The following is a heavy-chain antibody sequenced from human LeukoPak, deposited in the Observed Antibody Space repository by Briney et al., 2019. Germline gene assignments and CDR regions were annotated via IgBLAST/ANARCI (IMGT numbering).Heavy chain of an antibody. CDR3: AKDPEWELPFGMDV. D-gene: IGHD1-26*01. J-gene: IGHJ6*02. CDR2: ISGSGGST. V-gene: IGHV3-23*01. Sequence: QSGGSLRLSCAASGFTFSSYAMSWVRQAPGKGLEWVSAISGSGGSTHYADSVKGRFTISRDNSKNTLYLQMNSLRAEDTAVYYCAKDPEWELPFGMDVWGQGTTVTVSS. CDR1: GFTFSSYA.